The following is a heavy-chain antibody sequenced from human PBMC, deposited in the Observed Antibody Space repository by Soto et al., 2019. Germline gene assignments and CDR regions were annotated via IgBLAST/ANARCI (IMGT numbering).Heavy chain of an antibody. Sequence: QITLKASGPTLMKPTQTLTLTCTFSGFSLRTSGVGGGWIRQPPGKALEWLALFCWDDGKRYSPSLKSRLTITKDTSKNQVVLTMTNMDPVDTATYYCAHRRFTFGGDISADYWGQGTLVTVSS. CDR1: GFSLRTSGVG. J-gene: IGHJ4*02. CDR2: FCWDDGK. V-gene: IGHV2-5*02. D-gene: IGHD3-16*02. CDR3: AHRRFTFGGDISADY.